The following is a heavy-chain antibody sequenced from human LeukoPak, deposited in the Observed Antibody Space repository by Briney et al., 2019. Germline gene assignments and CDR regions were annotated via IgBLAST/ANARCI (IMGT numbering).Heavy chain of an antibody. CDR3: ASVPVGYCSSTSCDWFDP. V-gene: IGHV1-69*13. CDR1: GYTFTSYY. J-gene: IGHJ5*02. D-gene: IGHD2-2*01. Sequence: SVKVSCKASGYTFTSYYMHWVRQAPGQGLEWMGGIIPIFGTTNYAQKFQGRVTITADESTSTAYMELSSLRSEDTAVYYCASVPVGYCSSTSCDWFDPWGQGTLVTVSS. CDR2: IIPIFGTT.